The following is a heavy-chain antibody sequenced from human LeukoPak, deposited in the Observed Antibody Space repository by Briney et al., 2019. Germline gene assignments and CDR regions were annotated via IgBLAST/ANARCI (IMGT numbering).Heavy chain of an antibody. D-gene: IGHD2/OR15-2a*01. Sequence: ASVKVSCKASGYTFTSYGINWVRQAPGQGLEWMGWISGYNGNTNYAQKLQGRVTMTTDTSTSTAYMELRSLRSDDTAVYYCARENIDLYFDYWGQGTLVTVSS. CDR1: GYTFTSYG. CDR2: ISGYNGNT. CDR3: ARENIDLYFDY. V-gene: IGHV1-18*01. J-gene: IGHJ4*02.